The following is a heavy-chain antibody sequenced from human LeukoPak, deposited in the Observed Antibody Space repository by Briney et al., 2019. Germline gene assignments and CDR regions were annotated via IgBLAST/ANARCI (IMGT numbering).Heavy chain of an antibody. Sequence: GGSLRLSCAVSGFTVSGNYMSWVRQAPGKGLEWVSVIYSGGSTYYADSVKGRFTISRDNSKNTLYLQMNSLRAEDTAVYYCARDVAARSAFDIWGQGTMVTVSS. CDR1: GFTVSGNY. CDR2: IYSGGST. J-gene: IGHJ3*02. CDR3: ARDVAARSAFDI. D-gene: IGHD6-6*01. V-gene: IGHV3-53*01.